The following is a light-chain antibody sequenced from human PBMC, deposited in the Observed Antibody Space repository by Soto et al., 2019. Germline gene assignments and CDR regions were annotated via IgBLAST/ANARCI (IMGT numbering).Light chain of an antibody. Sequence: DIQMTQSPSTLSGSVGDRVTITCRASQTISSWLAWYQQKPGKAPKLLIYKASTLKSGVPSRFSGSGSGTDFTLKISRVEAEDVGVYYCMQRIEFPWTFGQGTKVDIK. CDR3: MQRIEFPWT. J-gene: IGKJ1*01. V-gene: IGKV1-5*03. CDR1: QTISSW. CDR2: KAS.